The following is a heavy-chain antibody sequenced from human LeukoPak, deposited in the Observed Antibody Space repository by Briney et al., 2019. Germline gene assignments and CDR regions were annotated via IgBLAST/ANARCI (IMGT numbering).Heavy chain of an antibody. CDR2: INHSGSI. Sequence: PSETLSLTCAVSRGSFSAYYWSWIRQPPGKGLEWIGEINHSGSIKYNPSLKSRVTISADTSKNHFSLKLSSVTAADTAVYYCARVGSGSASHTFDHWGQGTLVTVSS. D-gene: IGHD3-10*01. J-gene: IGHJ4*02. CDR1: RGSFSAYY. CDR3: ARVGSGSASHTFDH. V-gene: IGHV4-34*01.